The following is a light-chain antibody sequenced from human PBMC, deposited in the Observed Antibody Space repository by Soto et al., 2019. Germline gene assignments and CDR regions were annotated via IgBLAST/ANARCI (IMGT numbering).Light chain of an antibody. CDR2: LGS. Sequence: DIVMTQSPLSLPVTPGEPASISCRSSQSLLHSNGYNYLDWYLQKTGQSPQLLIYLGSNRASGVPDRFSGNGSGTDFTLKISRVEAEDVGVYYCMQPLQSWTFGQRPKVEIK. J-gene: IGKJ1*01. V-gene: IGKV2-28*01. CDR1: QSLLHSNGYNY. CDR3: MQPLQSWT.